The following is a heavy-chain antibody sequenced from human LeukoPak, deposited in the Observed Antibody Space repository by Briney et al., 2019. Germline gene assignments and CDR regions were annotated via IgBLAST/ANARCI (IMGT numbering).Heavy chain of an antibody. J-gene: IGHJ4*02. CDR2: ISSNGGST. CDR1: GFTFSSYA. CDR3: VKAGDEHGITMIVVVRYFDY. Sequence: GGSLRLSCSASGFTFSSYAMHWVRQAPGKGLEYVSAISSNGGSTYYADSVKGRFTISRDNSKNTLYLQMSSLRAEDTAVYYCVKAGDEHGITMIVVVRYFDYWGQGTLVTVSS. V-gene: IGHV3-64D*09. D-gene: IGHD3-22*01.